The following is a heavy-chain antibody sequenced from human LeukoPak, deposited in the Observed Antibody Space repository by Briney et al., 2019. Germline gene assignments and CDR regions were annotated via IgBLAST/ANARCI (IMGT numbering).Heavy chain of an antibody. CDR2: SGSGGNT. CDR3: ARSPQEIFDF. Sequence: GGSLRLSCAASGFTFSDYYMSWIRQAPGKGLEWVSVSGSGGNTYYADSVKGRFTISRDNSKNTLYLQMISLRAEDTAVYYCARSPQEIFDFWGQGTLVTVSS. CDR1: GFTFSDYY. J-gene: IGHJ4*02. V-gene: IGHV3-23*01.